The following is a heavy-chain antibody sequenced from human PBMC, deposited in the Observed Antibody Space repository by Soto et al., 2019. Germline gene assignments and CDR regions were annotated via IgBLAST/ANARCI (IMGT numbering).Heavy chain of an antibody. J-gene: IGHJ3*01. Sequence: SDTLSLTCAGTGFFISRGNYWGWIRKPPGKGLEWIGSIFHGGKPYYDPSLKSQVTISVDMSKNQFSLKLNSVTAADTAVYCCARARWYDAFDVWGQGTVVTVSS. D-gene: IGHD2-15*01. V-gene: IGHV4-38-2*01. CDR3: ARARWYDAFDV. CDR1: GFFISRGNY. CDR2: IFHGGKP.